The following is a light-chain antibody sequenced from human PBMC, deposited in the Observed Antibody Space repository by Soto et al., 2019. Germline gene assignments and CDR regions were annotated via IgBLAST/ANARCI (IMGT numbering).Light chain of an antibody. CDR1: QSITNNS. J-gene: IGKJ1*01. Sequence: EIVLTQSPGTLSFSPGERATLSSRPSQSITNNSLAWYQQKAGQVPSLLRYCASTRPTGIPDRFSGSGSGTDFTLTISRLEPDDVAVYYCQHYGRSTRTLGKGTKVDIK. CDR2: CAS. CDR3: QHYGRSTRT. V-gene: IGKV3-20*01.